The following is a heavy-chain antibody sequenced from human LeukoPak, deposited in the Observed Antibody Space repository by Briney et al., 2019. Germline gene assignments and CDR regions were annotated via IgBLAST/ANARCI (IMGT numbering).Heavy chain of an antibody. CDR2: ISAYNGNT. J-gene: IGHJ3*02. Sequence: GASVKVSCKASGYTFTSYGISWVRQAPGQGLEWMGWISAYNGNTNYAQKLQGRVTMTTDTSTSTAYMELRSLRSDDTAVYYCARDFSIAAAEDHDAFDIWGQGTMVTVSS. V-gene: IGHV1-18*01. D-gene: IGHD6-13*01. CDR3: ARDFSIAAAEDHDAFDI. CDR1: GYTFTSYG.